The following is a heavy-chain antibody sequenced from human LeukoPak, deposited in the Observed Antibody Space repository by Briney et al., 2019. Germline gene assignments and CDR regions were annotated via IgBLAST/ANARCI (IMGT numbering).Heavy chain of an antibody. D-gene: IGHD1-14*01. Sequence: PGGSLRLSCAASGFTFSSYSMNWVRQAPGKGLEWVSYISSSSSTIYYADSVKGRFTISRDNSKNTLYLQMNSLRAEDTAVYYCARLSSYDREDYWGQGTLVTVSS. J-gene: IGHJ4*02. CDR1: GFTFSSYS. CDR3: ARLSSYDREDY. CDR2: ISSSSSTI. V-gene: IGHV3-48*01.